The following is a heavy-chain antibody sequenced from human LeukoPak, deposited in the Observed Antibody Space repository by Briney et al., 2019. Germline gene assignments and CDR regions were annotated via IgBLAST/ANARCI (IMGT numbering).Heavy chain of an antibody. CDR1: GYTFTSYG. CDR2: ISAYNGNT. D-gene: IGHD4/OR15-4a*01. J-gene: IGHJ6*03. Sequence: GASVKVSCKSSGYTFTSYGISWVRQAPGQGLEWMGWISAYNGNTNYTQKLQGRVTMTTDTSTSTAYMELRSLRSEDTAVYYCARGWTMADNYYYYYMDVWGKGTTVTISS. V-gene: IGHV1-18*01. CDR3: ARGWTMADNYYYYYMDV.